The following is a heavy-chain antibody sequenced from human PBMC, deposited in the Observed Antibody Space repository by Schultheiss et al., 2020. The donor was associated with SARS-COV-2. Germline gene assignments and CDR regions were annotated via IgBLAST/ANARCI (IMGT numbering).Heavy chain of an antibody. CDR2: IIPIFGTA. D-gene: IGHD2-15*01. V-gene: IGHV1-69*13. J-gene: IGHJ6*02. CDR3: ASLVRDGRITQWWGGADYYGMDV. Sequence: SVKVSCKASGGTFSSYAISWVRQAPGQGLEWMGGIIPIFGTANYAQKFQGRVTITADESTSTAYMELSSLKSEDTAVYYCASLVRDGRITQWWGGADYYGMDVWGQGTTVTGSS. CDR1: GGTFSSYA.